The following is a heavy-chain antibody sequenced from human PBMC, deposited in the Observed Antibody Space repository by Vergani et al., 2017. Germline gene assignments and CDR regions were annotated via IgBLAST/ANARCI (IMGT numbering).Heavy chain of an antibody. Sequence: QVQLVESGGGVVQPGGSLRLSCAASGFTFSSYGMHWVRQAPGKGLEWVAFIRYDGSNKYYADSVKGRFTISRDNSKNTLYLQTNSLRAEDTAVYYCAKEGIAAGRAAFFTKYYFDYWGQGTLVTVSS. CDR1: GFTFSSYG. V-gene: IGHV3-30*02. CDR3: AKEGIAAGRAAFFTKYYFDY. J-gene: IGHJ4*02. D-gene: IGHD6-13*01. CDR2: IRYDGSNK.